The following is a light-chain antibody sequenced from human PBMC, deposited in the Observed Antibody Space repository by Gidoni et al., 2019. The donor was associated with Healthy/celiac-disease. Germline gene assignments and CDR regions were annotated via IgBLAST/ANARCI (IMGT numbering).Light chain of an antibody. CDR1: SSDVGGYNY. CDR3: SSSTSSSTLWV. Sequence: QSALTQPASVSGSPGQSSTISCTGTSSDVGGYNYVSWYQQHPGKAPKLMIYEVSNRPSGVSTRFSGSTSGNPASLPISGLQAEDDADYSCSSSTSSSTLWVFGGGTTLTVL. J-gene: IGLJ3*02. V-gene: IGLV2-14*01. CDR2: EVS.